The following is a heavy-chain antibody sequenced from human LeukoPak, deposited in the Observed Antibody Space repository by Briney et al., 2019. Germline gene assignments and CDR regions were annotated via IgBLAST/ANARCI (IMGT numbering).Heavy chain of an antibody. Sequence: ASVKVSCKASGYTFTSYGINWVRQAPGQGLEWMGWINPYSGNTDYAQNLQGRVTMTTDTSTSTAYMEVRSLRSDDTAVFYRARAIFGRYYYMDVWGKGTTVTVSS. V-gene: IGHV1-18*01. D-gene: IGHD3-3*01. CDR3: ARAIFGRYYYMDV. J-gene: IGHJ6*03. CDR1: GYTFTSYG. CDR2: INPYSGNT.